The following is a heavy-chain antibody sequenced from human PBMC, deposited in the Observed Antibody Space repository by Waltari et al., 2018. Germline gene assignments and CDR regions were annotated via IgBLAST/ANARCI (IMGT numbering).Heavy chain of an antibody. D-gene: IGHD3-9*01. Sequence: QVQLVQSGAEVKKPGASVKVSCKASGYTFTSNDINWVRQDTGQGLEWMGWMNPNSGNTVNAQKFHGRFTMTRNTAISTAYMELSSLRSEDTAVYYCARVPRSALRYFDWLSYYYYGMDVWGQGTTFTVSS. V-gene: IGHV1-8*01. CDR1: GYTFTSND. J-gene: IGHJ6*02. CDR2: MNPNSGNT. CDR3: ARVPRSALRYFDWLSYYYYGMDV.